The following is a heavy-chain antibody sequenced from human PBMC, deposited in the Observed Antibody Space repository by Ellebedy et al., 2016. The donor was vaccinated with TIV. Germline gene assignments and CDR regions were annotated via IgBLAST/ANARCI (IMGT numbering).Heavy chain of an antibody. CDR2: ISYDGSNK. J-gene: IGHJ5*02. CDR3: ARRRRDRYWFDP. Sequence: GGSLRLXCAASGFTFSSYAMHWVRQAPGKGLEWVAVISYDGSNKYYADSVKGRFTISRDNSKNTLYLQMNSLRAEDTAVYYCARRRRDRYWFDPWGQGTLVTVSS. CDR1: GFTFSSYA. D-gene: IGHD3-22*01. V-gene: IGHV3-30-3*01.